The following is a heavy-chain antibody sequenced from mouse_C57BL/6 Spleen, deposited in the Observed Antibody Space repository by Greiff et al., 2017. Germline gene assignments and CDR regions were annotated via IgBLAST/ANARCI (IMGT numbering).Heavy chain of an antibody. CDR1: GFTFSSYG. CDR3: ARQAQATFYYFDY. CDR2: ISSGGSYT. V-gene: IGHV5-6*01. J-gene: IGHJ2*01. D-gene: IGHD3-2*02. Sequence: EVKLVESGGDLVKPGGSLKLSCAASGFTFSSYGMSWVRQTPDKRLEWVATISSGGSYTYYPDSVKGRFTISRDNAKNTLYLQMSSLKSEDTAMYYCARQAQATFYYFDYWGQGTTRTVSS.